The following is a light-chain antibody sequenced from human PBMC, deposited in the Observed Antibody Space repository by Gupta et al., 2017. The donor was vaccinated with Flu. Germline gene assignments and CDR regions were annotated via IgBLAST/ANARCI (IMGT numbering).Light chain of an antibody. J-gene: IGKJ1*01. V-gene: IGKV4-1*01. Sequence: DIVMTQSPDSLAVSLGERATINCKSSQSVLHSSNNKNNLAWYQQKRGLPPKLLIYWASTRESGVPDRFSGSGSGTDFTLTISSLQAEDVAVYYCLQYYSPSWTFGQGTKVEIK. CDR1: QSVLHSSNNKNN. CDR2: WAS. CDR3: LQYYSPSWT.